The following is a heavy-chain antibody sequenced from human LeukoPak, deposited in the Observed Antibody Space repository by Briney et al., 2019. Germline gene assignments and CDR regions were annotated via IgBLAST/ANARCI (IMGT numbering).Heavy chain of an antibody. D-gene: IGHD2-21*01. CDR1: GFTFSSYG. CDR3: ARDRSYLVFVF. Sequence: GGSLRLSCAASGFTFSSYGMHWVRQAPGKGLEWVAVISYDGSNKYYADSVKGRFTISRDNSKNTLYLQMNSLRAEDTAVYYCARDRSYLVFVFWGQGTLVTVSS. CDR2: ISYDGSNK. V-gene: IGHV3-30*03. J-gene: IGHJ4*02.